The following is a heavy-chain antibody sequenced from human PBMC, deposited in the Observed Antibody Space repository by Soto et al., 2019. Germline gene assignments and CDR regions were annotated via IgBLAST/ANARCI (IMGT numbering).Heavy chain of an antibody. CDR2: ISGSGGST. CDR1: GFTFSSYA. Sequence: GGSLRLSCAASGFTFSSYAMSWVRQAPGKGLEWVSAISGSGGSTYYADSVKGRFTISRDNSKNTLYLQMNSLKTEDTAVYYCTTEHLCGYSYGYCGYWGQGTLVTVSS. J-gene: IGHJ4*02. D-gene: IGHD5-18*01. CDR3: TTEHLCGYSYGYCGY. V-gene: IGHV3-23*01.